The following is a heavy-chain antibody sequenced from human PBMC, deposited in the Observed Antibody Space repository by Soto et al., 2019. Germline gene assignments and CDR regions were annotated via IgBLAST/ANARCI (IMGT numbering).Heavy chain of an antibody. J-gene: IGHJ4*02. CDR1: GFAFSSYG. CDR3: ARVYGSGTYPIDY. Sequence: GGSLRLSCAASGFAFSSYGMHWVRQAPCKGLEWVTVIWSGGSDKYYADSVKGRFTISRDNSKNTLYLQMNSLRAEDTAVYYCARVYGSGTYPIDYWGQGTLVTVSS. CDR2: IWSGGSDK. V-gene: IGHV3-33*01. D-gene: IGHD3-10*01.